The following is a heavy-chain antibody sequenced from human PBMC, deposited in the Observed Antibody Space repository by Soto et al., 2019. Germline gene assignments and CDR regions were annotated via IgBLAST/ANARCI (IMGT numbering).Heavy chain of an antibody. D-gene: IGHD3-3*01. CDR3: ANLAVDDFAPTAYDY. Sequence: PGESLKISCKGSGYSITSYWISWVRQMPGKGLEWMGRIDPSDSYTNYSPSFQGHVTISADKSISTAYLQWSSLKASDTAMYYCANLAVDDFAPTAYDYWGQGTLVTVSS. V-gene: IGHV5-10-1*01. CDR1: GYSITSYW. J-gene: IGHJ4*02. CDR2: IDPSDSYT.